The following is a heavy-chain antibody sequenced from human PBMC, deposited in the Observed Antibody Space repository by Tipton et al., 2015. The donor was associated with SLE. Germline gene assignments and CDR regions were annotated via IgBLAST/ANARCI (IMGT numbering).Heavy chain of an antibody. CDR2: IYYSGST. CDR3: ARVGFYGSGRTWDMDV. Sequence: GLVKPSETLSLTCAVYGGSFSGYYWSWIRQPPGKGLEWIGYIYYSGSTNYNPSLKSRVTISVDTSKNQFSLKLSSVTAADTAVYYCARVGFYGSGRTWDMDVWGNGTTVTVSS. D-gene: IGHD3-10*01. J-gene: IGHJ6*03. V-gene: IGHV4-59*01. CDR1: GGSFSGYY.